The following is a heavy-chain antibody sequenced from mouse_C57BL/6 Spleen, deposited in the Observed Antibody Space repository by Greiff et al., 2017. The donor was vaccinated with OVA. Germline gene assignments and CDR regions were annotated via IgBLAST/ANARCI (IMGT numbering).Heavy chain of an antibody. CDR1: GYTFTDYN. D-gene: IGHD1-1*01. J-gene: IGHJ1*03. CDR3: ARRGLHYYGSSYWYFDV. V-gene: IGHV1-18*01. CDR2: INPNNGGT. Sequence: VQLKESGPELVKPGASVKIPCKASGYTFTDYNMDWVKQSHGKSLEWIGDINPNNGGTIYNQKFKGKATLTVDKSSSTAYMEIRSLTSEDTAVYYCARRGLHYYGSSYWYFDVWGTGTTVTVSS.